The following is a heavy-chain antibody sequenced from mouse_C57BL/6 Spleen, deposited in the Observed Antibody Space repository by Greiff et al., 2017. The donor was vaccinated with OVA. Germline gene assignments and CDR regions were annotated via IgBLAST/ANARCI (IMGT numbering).Heavy chain of an antibody. D-gene: IGHD2-2*01. CDR3: VRGEGYDGGAMDY. V-gene: IGHV10-3*01. J-gene: IGHJ4*01. Sequence: VKDRFTISRDDSQSMLYLQMNNLKTEDTAMYYCVRGEGYDGGAMDYWGQGTSVTVSS.